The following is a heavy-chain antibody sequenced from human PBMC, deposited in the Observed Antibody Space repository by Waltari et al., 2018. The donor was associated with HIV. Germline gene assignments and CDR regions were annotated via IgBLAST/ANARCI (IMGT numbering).Heavy chain of an antibody. D-gene: IGHD3-10*01. CDR1: GFTFSFYW. CDR2: INQAGPER. Sequence: EVQLVESGGGWVQPGGSLTLTCEASGFTFSFYWLSWVRQAPGEGGGWVANINQAGPERHYVDSVRGRFTISRDNGKTSLFLQMNSLSVDDTAVYYCATTHGSGDYDNDFDYWGQGTLV. V-gene: IGHV3-7*01. J-gene: IGHJ4*02. CDR3: ATTHGSGDYDNDFDY.